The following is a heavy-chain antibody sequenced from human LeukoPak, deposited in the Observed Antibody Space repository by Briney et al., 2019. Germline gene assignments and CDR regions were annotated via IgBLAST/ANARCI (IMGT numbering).Heavy chain of an antibody. Sequence: GASVEVSCKASGYTFTSYAMNWVRQAPGQGLEWMGWINTNTGNPTYAQGFTGRFVFSLDTSVSTAYLQISSLKAEDTAVYYCARDHFDYGSGSYYNVVVLFDYWGQGTLVTVSS. CDR2: INTNTGNP. CDR1: GYTFTSYA. V-gene: IGHV7-4-1*02. D-gene: IGHD3-10*01. J-gene: IGHJ4*02. CDR3: ARDHFDYGSGSYYNVVVLFDY.